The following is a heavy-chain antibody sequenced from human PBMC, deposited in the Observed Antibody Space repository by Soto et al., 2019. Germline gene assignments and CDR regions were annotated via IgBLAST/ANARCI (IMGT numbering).Heavy chain of an antibody. D-gene: IGHD5-18*01. V-gene: IGHV3-30-3*01. Sequence: QVQLVESGGGVVQPGRSLRLSCAASGFTFSHYAMHWVRQAPGKGLEWVAVISDDGSSQYSADSVKGRFTILRDNSKNTLYLQMNRRRVEYTAVYYCARDRGYSYGFDYWGQGTRVTVSS. CDR3: ARDRGYSYGFDY. J-gene: IGHJ4*02. CDR2: ISDDGSSQ. CDR1: GFTFSHYA.